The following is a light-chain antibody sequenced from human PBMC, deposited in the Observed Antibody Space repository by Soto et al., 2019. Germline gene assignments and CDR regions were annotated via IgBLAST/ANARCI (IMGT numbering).Light chain of an antibody. CDR3: SSYTSSSTYV. J-gene: IGLJ1*01. CDR2: EVS. Sequence: SVLTQPASVSGSPGQSITISCTGTSSDVGGYNYVSWYQQYPGKAPKLIIYEVSNRPSGVSNRFSGSKSGNTASLTISGLQAEDEADYYCSSYTSSSTYVFGTGTKVTVL. CDR1: SSDVGGYNY. V-gene: IGLV2-14*01.